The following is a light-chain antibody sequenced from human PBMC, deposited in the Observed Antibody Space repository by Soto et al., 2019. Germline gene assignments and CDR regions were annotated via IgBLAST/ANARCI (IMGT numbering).Light chain of an antibody. CDR2: GAS. V-gene: IGKV3-15*01. CDR3: LQYNIWPRT. Sequence: EMVMPQSPATLSVSPGARATLSCRASQSVRSNLAWYQQKPGQAPRLLIYGASTRATGIPARFSGSGSGTEFSITISGLQSEDFAVYYCLQYNIWPRTFGQGTKVDIK. CDR1: QSVRSN. J-gene: IGKJ1*01.